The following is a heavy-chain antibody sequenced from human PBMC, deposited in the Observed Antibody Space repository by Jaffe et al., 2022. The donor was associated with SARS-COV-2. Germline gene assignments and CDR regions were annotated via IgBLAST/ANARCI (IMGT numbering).Heavy chain of an antibody. J-gene: IGHJ6*03. CDR2: ISSSSSYI. CDR1: GFTFSSYS. Sequence: EVQLVESGGGLVKPGGSLRLSCAASGFTFSSYSMNWVRQAPGKGLEWVSSISSSSSYIYYADSVKGRFTISRDNAKNSLYLQMNSLRAEDTAVYYCAREAFGGVIEYYYYMDVWGKGTTVTVSS. D-gene: IGHD3-16*02. V-gene: IGHV3-21*01. CDR3: AREAFGGVIEYYYYMDV.